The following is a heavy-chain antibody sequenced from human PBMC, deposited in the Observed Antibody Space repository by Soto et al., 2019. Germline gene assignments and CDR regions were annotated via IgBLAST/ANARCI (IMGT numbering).Heavy chain of an antibody. CDR2: TIPELGTS. CDR1: GGFNNYA. D-gene: IGHD4-17*01. CDR3: ARTSMTRIDY. J-gene: IGHJ4*02. V-gene: IGHV1-69*06. Sequence: QVQLTQSGAEVKKPGSSVQVSCKASGGFNNYAISWVRQAPGQGLEWLGVTIPELGTSNYAQRSHGRVTIPVDKATNTAYLNLTTLTSEDTAIYYCARTSMTRIDYWGQGTLVTVAS.